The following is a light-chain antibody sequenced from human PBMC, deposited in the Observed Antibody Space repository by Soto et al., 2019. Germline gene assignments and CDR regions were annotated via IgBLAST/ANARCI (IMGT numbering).Light chain of an antibody. V-gene: IGKV3-11*01. CDR2: DAS. Sequence: EIVLTQSPATLSLSPGERATLSCRASRGIDTYLAWYQQKRGQAPRLLIYDASNRTTGIPARFSGSGSGTDFTLTISSLEPEDFAVYYCQQRSNWPPITFGQGTRLEIK. CDR3: QQRSNWPPIT. J-gene: IGKJ5*01. CDR1: RGIDTY.